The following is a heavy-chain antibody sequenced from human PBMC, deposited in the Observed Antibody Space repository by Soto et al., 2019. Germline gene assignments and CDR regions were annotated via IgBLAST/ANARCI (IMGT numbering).Heavy chain of an antibody. Sequence: QVQLQESGPGLVKPSQTLSLTCTVSGGSISSGGYYWSWIRQHPGKGLEWIGYIYYSGSTYYNPALKRRVTIPVDTSKHQFSLKLSSVTAAATAVYYCARDSLDCRSTRRYLWGQGTLVTVSS. J-gene: IGHJ4*02. V-gene: IGHV4-31*03. CDR2: IYYSGST. CDR1: GGSISSGGYY. CDR3: ARDSLDCRSTRRYL. D-gene: IGHD2-2*01.